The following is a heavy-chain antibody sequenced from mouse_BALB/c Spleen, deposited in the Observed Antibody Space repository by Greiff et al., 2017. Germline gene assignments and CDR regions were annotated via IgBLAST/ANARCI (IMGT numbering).Heavy chain of an antibody. CDR3: ARYGNYADY. CDR1: GFNIKDYY. V-gene: IGHV14-1*02. J-gene: IGHJ4*01. Sequence: VQLQQSGAELVRPGALVKLSCKASGFNIKDYYMHWVKQRPEQGLEWIGWIDPENGNTIYEPKFQGKASITADTSSNTAYLQLSSLTSEDTAVYYCARYGNYADYWGQGTSVTVSS. D-gene: IGHD2-1*01. CDR2: IDPENGNT.